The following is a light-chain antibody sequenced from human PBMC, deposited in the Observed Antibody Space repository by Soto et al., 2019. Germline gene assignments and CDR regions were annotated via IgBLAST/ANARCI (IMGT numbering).Light chain of an antibody. CDR3: TSYKTSATVV. CDR2: DVT. CDR1: SSDVGGYDY. Sequence: QSALTQPASVSGSPGQSITLSCTGTSSDVGGYDYVSWYQQHPGKVPKLIIYDVTNRPSGVSDLFSGSKSRNTASLTISGLQAEDEADYYCTSYKTSATVVFGGGTQLTVL. V-gene: IGLV2-14*03. J-gene: IGLJ2*01.